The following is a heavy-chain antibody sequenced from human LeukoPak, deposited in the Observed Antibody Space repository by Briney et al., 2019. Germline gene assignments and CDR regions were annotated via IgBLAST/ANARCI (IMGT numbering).Heavy chain of an antibody. CDR1: GFTFSSYA. Sequence: GGSLRLSCAASGFTFSSYAVHWVRQAPGKGLEWVAVISYDGSNKYYADSVKGRFTISRDNSKNTLYLQMNSLRAEDTAVYYCAKGPIYDILTGWRKTHNAFDIWGQGTMVTVSS. CDR3: AKGPIYDILTGWRKTHNAFDI. J-gene: IGHJ3*02. D-gene: IGHD3-9*01. CDR2: ISYDGSNK. V-gene: IGHV3-30*04.